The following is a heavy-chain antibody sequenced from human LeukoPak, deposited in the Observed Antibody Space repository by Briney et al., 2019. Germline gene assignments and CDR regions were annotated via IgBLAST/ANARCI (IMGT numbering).Heavy chain of an antibody. CDR1: GGSISSGGYH. D-gene: IGHD2-2*01. J-gene: IGHJ5*02. V-gene: IGHV4-31*03. CDR2: IYYSGST. Sequence: SETLSLTCTVSGGSISSGGYHWSWIRQHPGKGLEWIGYIYYSGSTYYNSSLKSRVTISVDTSKNQFSLKLSSVTAADTAVYYCARVGCSSTSCSWFDPWGQGTLVTVSS. CDR3: ARVGCSSTSCSWFDP.